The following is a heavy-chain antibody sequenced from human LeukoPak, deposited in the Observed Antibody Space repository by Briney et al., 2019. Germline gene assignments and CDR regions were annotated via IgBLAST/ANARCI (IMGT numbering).Heavy chain of an antibody. D-gene: IGHD4-23*01. V-gene: IGHV4-59*01. CDR3: ARENNDYGGKKAFDY. J-gene: IGHJ4*02. Sequence: SETLSLTCSVSGVSISNDYWSWIRLPPGKGLDWIGYIYYSGSTNYNPSLKSRVTISVDTSKNQFSLRLSSVTAADTAVYYCARENNDYGGKKAFDYWGQGTLVTVSS. CDR2: IYYSGST. CDR1: GVSISNDY.